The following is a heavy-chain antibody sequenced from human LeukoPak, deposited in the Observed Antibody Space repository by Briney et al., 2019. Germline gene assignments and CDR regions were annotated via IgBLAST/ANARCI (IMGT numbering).Heavy chain of an antibody. J-gene: IGHJ4*02. CDR1: GFTFSSYA. Sequence: PGGSLRLSCAASGFTFSSYAMTWVRQAPGMGLEWVSAISGSGGSTYYADSVKGRFTISRDNSKNTLFLQMNSLRAEDTAVYYCAKQFGGSSSGFDYWGQGTLVTVSS. D-gene: IGHD6-6*01. CDR3: AKQFGGSSSGFDY. V-gene: IGHV3-23*01. CDR2: ISGSGGST.